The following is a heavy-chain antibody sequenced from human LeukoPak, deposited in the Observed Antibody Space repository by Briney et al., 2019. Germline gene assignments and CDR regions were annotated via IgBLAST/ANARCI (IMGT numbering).Heavy chain of an antibody. CDR3: ARRRYYFWGSSYYYYYMDV. J-gene: IGHJ6*03. V-gene: IGHV4-38-2*02. CDR1: GYSISSGYY. D-gene: IGHD3-16*01. Sequence: SETLSLTCTVSGYSISSGYYWGWIRQPPGKGLEWIANIYHSGNTYYNPSLKSRVTISVDTSKNQFSLKLTSVTAADTAMYYCARRRYYFWGSSYYYYYMDVWGKGTTVTVSS. CDR2: IYHSGNT.